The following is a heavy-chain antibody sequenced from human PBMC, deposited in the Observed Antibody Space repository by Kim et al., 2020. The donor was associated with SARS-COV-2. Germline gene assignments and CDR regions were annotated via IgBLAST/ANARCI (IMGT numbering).Heavy chain of an antibody. CDR3: ANGGITGTTHYYGMDV. J-gene: IGHJ6*02. D-gene: IGHD1-7*01. CDR2: ISGSGGST. Sequence: GGSLRLSCAASGFTFSSYAMSWVRQAPGKGLEWVSAISGSGGSTYYADSVKGRFTISRDNSKNTLYLQMNSLRAEDTAVYYCANGGITGTTHYYGMDVWGQGTTVTVSS. V-gene: IGHV3-23*01. CDR1: GFTFSSYA.